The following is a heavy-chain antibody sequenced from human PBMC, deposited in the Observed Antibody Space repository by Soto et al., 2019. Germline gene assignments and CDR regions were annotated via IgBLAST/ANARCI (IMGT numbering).Heavy chain of an antibody. CDR1: GYTFTSYG. D-gene: IGHD3-16*01. CDR3: ARDSSGGTLISPYYYYGTDV. Sequence: ASVKVSCKASGYTFTSYGISWVRQAPGQGLEWMGWISAYNGNTNYAQKLQGRVTMTTDTSTSTAYMELRSLRSDDTAVYYCARDSSGGTLISPYYYYGTDVWGQGNTVTVSS. CDR2: ISAYNGNT. J-gene: IGHJ6*01. V-gene: IGHV1-18*04.